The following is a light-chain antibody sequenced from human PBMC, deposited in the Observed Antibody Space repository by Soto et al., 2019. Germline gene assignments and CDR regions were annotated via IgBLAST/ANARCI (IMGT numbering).Light chain of an antibody. CDR3: QQFDNWPWT. CDR2: GAS. J-gene: IGKJ2*01. Sequence: EIVMTQSPATLSVSPGERATLSCRASQRVSSNLVWYQQKPGQAPRLLIYGASTRATGVPARFSGSGSGAEFTLTINSLQSEDFAAYYCQQFDNWPWTFGQGTKV. V-gene: IGKV3-15*01. CDR1: QRVSSN.